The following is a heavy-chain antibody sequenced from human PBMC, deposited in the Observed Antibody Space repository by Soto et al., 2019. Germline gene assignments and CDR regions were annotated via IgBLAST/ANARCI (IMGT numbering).Heavy chain of an antibody. D-gene: IGHD3-16*01. V-gene: IGHV3-30*03. J-gene: IGHJ4*02. CDR1: GFAFTNYG. CDR3: SRDVTMLTGFGLGY. CDR2: ISNDGSKK. Sequence: QVQVVESGGNIVQPGTSLRLSCAASGFAFTNYGFHWVRQAPGKGLVWVAHISNDGSKKFYADSVKGRFTISSDNSENTVYPQMTSLTPDDTAVFYCSRDVTMLTGFGLGYWGQGTLVTVSS.